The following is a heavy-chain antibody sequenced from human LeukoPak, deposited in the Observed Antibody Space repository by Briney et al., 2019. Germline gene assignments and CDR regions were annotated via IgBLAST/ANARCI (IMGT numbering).Heavy chain of an antibody. V-gene: IGHV3-66*01. Sequence: PGGSLRLSCAASGFIVSSNYMSWVRQAPGKGLEWVSIIYSGGSTSYADSVKGRFTISRDISKNTLYLQMSSLRAEDTAVYYCARGGTYSNQYYFDYWGRGALVPVSS. J-gene: IGHJ4*02. CDR3: ARGGTYSNQYYFDY. CDR1: GFIVSSNY. CDR2: IYSGGST. D-gene: IGHD1-26*01.